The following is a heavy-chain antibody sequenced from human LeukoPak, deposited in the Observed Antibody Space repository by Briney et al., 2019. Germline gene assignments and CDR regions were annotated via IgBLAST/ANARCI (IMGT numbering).Heavy chain of an antibody. J-gene: IGHJ4*02. V-gene: IGHV3-23*01. CDR2: ISGSGGST. Sequence: GGSLRLSCAASGFTFSSYAMSWVRQAPGKGLEWVSAISGSGGSTYCADSVKGRVTISRDNSKNTLYLQMNSLRAEDTALYYCAKDLLYGGNSDYWGQGTLVTVSS. D-gene: IGHD4-23*01. CDR1: GFTFSSYA. CDR3: AKDLLYGGNSDY.